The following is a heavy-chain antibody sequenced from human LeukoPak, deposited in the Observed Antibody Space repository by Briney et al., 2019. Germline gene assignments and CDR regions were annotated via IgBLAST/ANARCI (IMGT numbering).Heavy chain of an antibody. CDR3: ASSYGGNSDYYYYYMDV. D-gene: IGHD4-23*01. CDR1: GGTFSSYA. Sequence: GASVKVSCKASGGTFSSYAISWVRQAPGQGLEWMGEIIPIFGTANYAQKFQGRVTITTDESTSTAYMELSSLRSEDTAVYYCASSYGGNSDYYYYYMDVWGKGTTVTVSS. CDR2: IIPIFGTA. J-gene: IGHJ6*03. V-gene: IGHV1-69*05.